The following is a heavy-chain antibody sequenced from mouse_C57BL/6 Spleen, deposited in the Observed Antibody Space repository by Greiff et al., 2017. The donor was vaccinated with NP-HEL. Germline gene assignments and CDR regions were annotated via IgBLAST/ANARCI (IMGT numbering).Heavy chain of an antibody. V-gene: IGHV1-53*01. CDR3: ARGPYYDYDGYAMDY. D-gene: IGHD2-4*01. CDR2: INPSNGGT. CDR1: GYTFTSYW. Sequence: QVQLQQPGTELVKPGASVKLSCKASGYTFTSYWMHWVKQRPGQGLEWIGNINPSNGGTNYNEKFKSKATLTVDKSSRTAYMQLSSLTSEDSAVYYCARGPYYDYDGYAMDYWGQGTSVTVSS. J-gene: IGHJ4*01.